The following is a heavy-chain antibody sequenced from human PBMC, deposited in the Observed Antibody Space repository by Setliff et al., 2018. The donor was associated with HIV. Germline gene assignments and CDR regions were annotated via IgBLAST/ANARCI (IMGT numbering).Heavy chain of an antibody. CDR2: IFHGGNT. D-gene: IGHD6-13*01. V-gene: IGHV4-4*02. J-gene: IGHJ4*02. Sequence: PSETLSLTCTVSGGPIRSPNWWRWVRQPPGKGLEWIGEIFHGGNTNYGPSLESRVTLSVDKSKNQFSLRLSSVTAADTAVYYCATLAAAGESYDYWGQGSLVTVSS. CDR1: GGPIRSPNW. CDR3: ATLAAAGESYDY.